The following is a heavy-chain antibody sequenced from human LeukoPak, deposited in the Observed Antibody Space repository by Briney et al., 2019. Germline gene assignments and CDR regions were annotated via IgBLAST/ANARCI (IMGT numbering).Heavy chain of an antibody. D-gene: IGHD2-15*01. CDR1: GFTFSSYA. CDR3: AKDREYSGDAFDI. CDR2: ISYDGSNK. J-gene: IGHJ3*02. V-gene: IGHV3-30-3*01. Sequence: HPGGSLRLSCAASGFTFSSYAMHWVRQAPGKGLEWVAVISYDGSNKYYADSVKGRFTISRDNSKNTLCLQMNSLRAEDTAVYYCAKDREYSGDAFDIWGQGTMVTVSS.